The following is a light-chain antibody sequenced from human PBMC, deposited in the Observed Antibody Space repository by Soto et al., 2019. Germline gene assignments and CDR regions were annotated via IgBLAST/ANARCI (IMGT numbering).Light chain of an antibody. J-gene: IGLJ3*02. CDR1: SSDIGGYDY. CDR2: RVT. Sequence: QSVLTQPASVSGSPGQSITISCTGTSSDIGGYDYVSWFQQHPGKAPKLIISRVTNWPSGVSNRFSGSKSGNTASLTISGLQAGDEAVYFCSSYTRSTTWVFGGGTKLTVL. V-gene: IGLV2-14*01. CDR3: SSYTRSTTWV.